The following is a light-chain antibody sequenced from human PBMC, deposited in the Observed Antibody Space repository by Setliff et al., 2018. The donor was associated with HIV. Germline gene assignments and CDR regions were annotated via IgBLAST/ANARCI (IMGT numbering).Light chain of an antibody. Sequence: QSVLTQPASVSGSPGQSITISCIGTSSDVGGYDFVSWYQQRPGKAPKLIIFDVSERPSGVSHRFSGSKSGNTASLTISGLQTEDEADYFCASNTSPATYVFGIGTKVTVL. CDR2: DVS. CDR1: SSDVGGYDF. J-gene: IGLJ1*01. V-gene: IGLV2-14*03. CDR3: ASNTSPATYV.